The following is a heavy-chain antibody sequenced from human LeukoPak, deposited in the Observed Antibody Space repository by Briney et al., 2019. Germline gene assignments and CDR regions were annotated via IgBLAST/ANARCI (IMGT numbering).Heavy chain of an antibody. CDR2: ISWNSGSL. J-gene: IGHJ3*02. Sequence: GGSLRLSCAVSGFTFDDYAMHWVRQAPGKGLEWVSGISWNSGSLGYADSVKGRFTISRDNSKNTLYLQMNSLRAEDTAVYYCSSSWYDAFDIWGQGTMVTVSS. CDR3: SSSWYDAFDI. D-gene: IGHD6-13*01. CDR1: GFTFDDYA. V-gene: IGHV3-9*01.